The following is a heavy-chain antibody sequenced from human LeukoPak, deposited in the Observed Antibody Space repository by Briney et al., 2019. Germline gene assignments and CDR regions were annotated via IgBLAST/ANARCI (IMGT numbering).Heavy chain of an antibody. Sequence: PSETLSLTCTVSDDSISDYYRGWIRQPPGKGLEWIGYISDSGSTNYNPSLKSRVTISVDTSKNQLFLKLRSVTTADTAVYYCATNSSWFDYWGQGTLVTVSS. CDR3: ATNSSWFDY. V-gene: IGHV4-59*01. J-gene: IGHJ4*02. CDR2: ISDSGST. D-gene: IGHD6-13*01. CDR1: DDSISDYY.